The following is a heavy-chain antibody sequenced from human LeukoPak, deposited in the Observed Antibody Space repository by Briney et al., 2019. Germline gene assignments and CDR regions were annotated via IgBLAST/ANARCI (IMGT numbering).Heavy chain of an antibody. J-gene: IGHJ4*02. CDR2: INSDGSST. CDR3: TRVMTIDYYDTSGYYY. CDR1: GFTFSRYW. D-gene: IGHD3-22*01. V-gene: IGHV3-74*01. Sequence: GESLRLSCAASGFTFSRYWMHWVRQAPGKGLVWVSRINSDGSSTNYADAVKGRFTVSRDNAKNTLYLQMNSLRAEDTAVYYCTRVMTIDYYDTSGYYYWGQGTLVTVSS.